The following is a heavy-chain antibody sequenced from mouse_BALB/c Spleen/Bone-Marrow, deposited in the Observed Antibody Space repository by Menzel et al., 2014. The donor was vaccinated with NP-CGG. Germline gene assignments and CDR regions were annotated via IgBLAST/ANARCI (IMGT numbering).Heavy chain of an antibody. Sequence: AAGGVTFSNYNISWVRQTPEKRLERVAYISNGGGNTYYPDTVKGRFTISRDNAKNTLYLQMTSLKSEDTAIYYCARHETGTGQYFDYWGQGTTLTVSS. D-gene: IGHD4-1*01. J-gene: IGHJ2*01. CDR3: ARHETGTGQYFDY. V-gene: IGHV5-12-2*01. CDR2: ISNGGGNT. CDR1: GVTFSNYN.